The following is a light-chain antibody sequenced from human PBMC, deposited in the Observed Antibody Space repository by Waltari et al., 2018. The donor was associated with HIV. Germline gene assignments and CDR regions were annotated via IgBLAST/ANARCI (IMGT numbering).Light chain of an antibody. V-gene: IGLV2-23*02. Sequence: QSALTQPASVSGSPGQSITISCTGTSNDVGYYNLVSWYQHDPGKAPRVMIYEVSKRHSGVSNRFSGSMSGNTASLTISGLQAEDEADYYCGSYAGSNAYVFGIGTKVTVL. CDR1: SNDVGYYNL. CDR3: GSYAGSNAYV. CDR2: EVS. J-gene: IGLJ1*01.